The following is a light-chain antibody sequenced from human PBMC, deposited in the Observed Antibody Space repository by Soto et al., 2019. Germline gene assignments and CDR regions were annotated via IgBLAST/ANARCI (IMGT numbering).Light chain of an antibody. CDR2: SAS. CDR1: QDIKNY. V-gene: IGKV1D-8*01. Sequence: VISMTQSPSLLSASTGDRVTISCRMSQDIKNYLAWYQQRPGRAPALLIYSASTLQNGVPSRFSGSWSGTDFTLTISRLQSEDFATYYCQQYYSFPCTFGRGTKVDV. J-gene: IGKJ3*01. CDR3: QQYYSFPCT.